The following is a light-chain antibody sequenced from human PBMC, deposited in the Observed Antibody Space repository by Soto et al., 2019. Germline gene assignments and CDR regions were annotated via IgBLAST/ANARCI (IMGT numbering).Light chain of an antibody. J-gene: IGLJ2*01. CDR1: SSDVGGYNY. CDR2: EVS. V-gene: IGLV2-14*01. Sequence: QSALTQPASVSGSPGQSITISCTGTSSDVGGYNYVSWYQQHPGKAPKLMIYEVSNRPSGVSNRFSGSKSGNTASLTISGLQAEDEGDYYCSSYTSSITTVVFGGGTKLTVL. CDR3: SSYTSSITTVV.